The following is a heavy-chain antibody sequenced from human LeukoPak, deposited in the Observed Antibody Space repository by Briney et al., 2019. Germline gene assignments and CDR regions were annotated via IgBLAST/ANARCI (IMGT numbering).Heavy chain of an antibody. CDR2: INHSGST. CDR1: GGSFSGYY. V-gene: IGHV4-34*01. D-gene: IGHD6-19*01. CDR3: ARPGGSGWFSLPLRAFDI. Sequence: SETLSLTCAVYGGSFSGYYWSWIRQPPGKGLEWIGEINHSGSTNYNPSLKSRVTISVDTSENQFSLKLSSVTAADTAVYYCARPGGSGWFSLPLRAFDIWGQGTMVTVSS. J-gene: IGHJ3*02.